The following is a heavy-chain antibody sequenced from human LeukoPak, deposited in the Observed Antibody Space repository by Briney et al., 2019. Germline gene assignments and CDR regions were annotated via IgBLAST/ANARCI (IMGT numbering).Heavy chain of an antibody. V-gene: IGHV3-11*04. CDR1: GFTFSDYY. Sequence: PGGSLRLSCAASGFTFSDYYMSWIRQAPGKGLEWVSYISNNGSNIYYAASVKGRFTISRDNAKKSLNLQMNSLRAEDTAVYYCARARLHYFDYWGQGTLVSVSS. J-gene: IGHJ4*02. D-gene: IGHD6-25*01. CDR2: ISNNGSNI. CDR3: ARARLHYFDY.